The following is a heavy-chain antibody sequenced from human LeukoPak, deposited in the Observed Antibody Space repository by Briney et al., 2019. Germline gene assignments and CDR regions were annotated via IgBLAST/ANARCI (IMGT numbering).Heavy chain of an antibody. CDR2: IKQDGSEK. CDR1: GFTFSSYW. CDR3: ARRGGNHNHFDY. D-gene: IGHD4-23*01. J-gene: IGHJ4*02. V-gene: IGHV3-7*03. Sequence: PGGSLRLSRSASGFTFSSYWMSWVRQAPGKGLEWVANIKQDGSEKYYVDSVKGRFTISRDNSKNTLYLQMNSLRAEDTAVYYCARRGGNHNHFDYWGQGTLVTVSS.